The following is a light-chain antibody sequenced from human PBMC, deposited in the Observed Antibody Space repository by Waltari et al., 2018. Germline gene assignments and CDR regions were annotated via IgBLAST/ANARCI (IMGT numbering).Light chain of an antibody. Sequence: EIVMTQSPATLPVSPGERATPSCRARQSISSNLACYQQKPGQAPRLLIYGASARATGIPARFSGSGSGTEFTLTISSLQSEDFAVYYCQQYNNWPRTFGQGTKVEIK. CDR1: QSISSN. V-gene: IGKV3-15*01. CDR2: GAS. J-gene: IGKJ1*01. CDR3: QQYNNWPRT.